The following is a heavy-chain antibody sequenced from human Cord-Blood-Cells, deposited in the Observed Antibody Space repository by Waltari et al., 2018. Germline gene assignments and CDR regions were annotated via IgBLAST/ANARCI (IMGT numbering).Heavy chain of an antibody. CDR1: GFTFSSSA. Sequence: QVQLVESGGGVVQPGRSLRLSCAASGFTFSSSAMHWVRPAPGKGLEWVAVISYDGSNKYYADSVKGRFTISRDNSKNTLYLQMNSLRAEDTAVYYCARDSNYDYWGQGTLVTVSS. V-gene: IGHV3-30-3*01. J-gene: IGHJ4*02. CDR3: ARDSNYDY. CDR2: ISYDGSNK. D-gene: IGHD4-4*01.